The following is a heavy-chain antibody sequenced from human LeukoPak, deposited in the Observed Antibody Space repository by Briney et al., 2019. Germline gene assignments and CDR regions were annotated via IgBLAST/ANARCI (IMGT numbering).Heavy chain of an antibody. Sequence: GGSLRLSCTASGFPFSTYYMSWVRQAPGKGLEWVANIKEDGSDKYYVDSVKGRFTVSRDNAKNSVFLQMNSLRDEDTGLYFCARAPLVVSRQYHYGLDVWGQGTTVTVSS. D-gene: IGHD3-16*01. CDR2: IKEDGSDK. J-gene: IGHJ6*02. CDR3: ARAPLVVSRQYHYGLDV. CDR1: GFPFSTYY. V-gene: IGHV3-7*01.